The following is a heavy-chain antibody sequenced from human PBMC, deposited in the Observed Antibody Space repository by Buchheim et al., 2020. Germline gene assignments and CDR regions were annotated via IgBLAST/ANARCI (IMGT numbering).Heavy chain of an antibody. Sequence: QVQLQESGPGLVKPSQTLSLTCTVSGGSISSGSYYWSWIRQPAGKGLEWIGRIYTSGSTNYNPSLKSRVTISVDTSKNQFSLELSSVTAADTAVYYCARDSGYSGYDYWFDPWGQGTL. CDR1: GGSISSGSYY. CDR2: IYTSGST. V-gene: IGHV4-61*02. CDR3: ARDSGYSGYDYWFDP. J-gene: IGHJ5*02. D-gene: IGHD5-12*01.